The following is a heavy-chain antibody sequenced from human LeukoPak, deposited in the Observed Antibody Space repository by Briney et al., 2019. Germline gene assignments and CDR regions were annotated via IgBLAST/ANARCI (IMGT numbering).Heavy chain of an antibody. D-gene: IGHD5-12*01. V-gene: IGHV4-30-4*08. J-gene: IGHJ4*02. CDR3: ARVGVGGYDWEYYFDY. CDR1: GGSISSGDYY. Sequence: PSQSLSLICTVSGGSISSGDYYWSWIRQPPGKGLEWIGYIYYSGSTYYNPSLKSRVTISVDTSKNQFSLKLSSVTAADTAVYYCARVGVGGYDWEYYFDYWGQGTLVTVSS. CDR2: IYYSGST.